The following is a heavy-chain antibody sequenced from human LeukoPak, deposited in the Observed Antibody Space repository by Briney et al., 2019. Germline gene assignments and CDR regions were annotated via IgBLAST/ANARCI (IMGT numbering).Heavy chain of an antibody. V-gene: IGHV3-23*01. D-gene: IGHD3-10*01. CDR2: ISGSGGNT. CDR1: GFTFRSYG. J-gene: IGHJ4*02. CDR3: AKPYYGSGLTYFDY. Sequence: GGSLRLSCAASGFTFRSYGMSWVRQAPGKGLEWVSAISGSGGNTYYADSVKGRFTISRDNSKNTLYLQMNSLRAEDTAVYYCAKPYYGSGLTYFDYWGQGTLVTVSS.